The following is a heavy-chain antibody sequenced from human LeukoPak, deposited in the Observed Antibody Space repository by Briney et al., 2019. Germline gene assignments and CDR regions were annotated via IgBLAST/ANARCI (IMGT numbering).Heavy chain of an antibody. CDR3: AKDFSSRATILVDY. CDR1: GFTFSSYA. Sequence: HSGGSLRLSCAASGFTFSSYAMNWVRQAPGKGLEWVSGSGSGGSTYYADSVKGRFTISRGNSKNTMYLQMNSLRAEDTAIYYCAKDFSSRATILVDYWGQGTLVTVSS. D-gene: IGHD5-24*01. V-gene: IGHV3-23*01. CDR2: SGSGGST. J-gene: IGHJ4*02.